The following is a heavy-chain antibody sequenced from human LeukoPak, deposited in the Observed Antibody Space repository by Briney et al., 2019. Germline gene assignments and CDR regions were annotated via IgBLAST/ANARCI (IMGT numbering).Heavy chain of an antibody. CDR3: AKAGIGADGAGFLCEY. J-gene: IGHJ4*02. Sequence: GGSLTLSCAASGFTFSDYAMSWVRQAPGKGLEWVSTASYYVGKQYHADSVRGRFTVSRDNSRNTVSLQMGSLRVEDTGIYYCAKAGIGADGAGFLCEYWGQGTLVTVSS. CDR2: ASYYVGKQ. CDR1: GFTFSDYA. V-gene: IGHV3-23*01. D-gene: IGHD1-1*01.